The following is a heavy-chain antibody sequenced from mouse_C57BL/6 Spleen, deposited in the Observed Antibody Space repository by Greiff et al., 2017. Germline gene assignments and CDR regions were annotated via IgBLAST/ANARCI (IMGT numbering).Heavy chain of an antibody. J-gene: IGHJ1*03. CDR2: IYPRSGNT. Sequence: QVQLQQSGAELARPGASVKLSCKASGYTFTSYGISWVKQRTGQGLEWIGEIYPRSGNTYYNEKFKGKATLTADKSSSTAYMELRSLTSEDSAVYFCARGRDYGSSYGWYFDVWGTGTTVTVSS. CDR1: GYTFTSYG. D-gene: IGHD1-1*01. CDR3: ARGRDYGSSYGWYFDV. V-gene: IGHV1-81*01.